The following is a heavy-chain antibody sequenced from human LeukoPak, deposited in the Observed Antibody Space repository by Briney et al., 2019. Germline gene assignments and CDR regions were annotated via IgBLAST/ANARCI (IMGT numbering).Heavy chain of an antibody. Sequence: GGSLRLSCAASGFTFSSYAMSWVRQAPGKGLEWVSAISGSGGSTYYADSVKGRFTISRDNSKNTLYLQMNSLRAEDTAVYYCASHYYSSGWYRFWSFDYWGQGTLVTVSS. J-gene: IGHJ4*02. D-gene: IGHD6-19*01. V-gene: IGHV3-23*01. CDR1: GFTFSSYA. CDR2: ISGSGGST. CDR3: ASHYYSSGWYRFWSFDY.